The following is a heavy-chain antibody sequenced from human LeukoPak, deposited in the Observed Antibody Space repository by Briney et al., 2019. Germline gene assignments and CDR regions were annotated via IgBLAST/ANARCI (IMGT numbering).Heavy chain of an antibody. Sequence: GGSLRLSCAASGFTFSSYSMNWVRQAPGKGLEWVSSISSSSSYIYYADSVKGRFTISRDNAKNSLYLQMNSLRAEDTAVYYCASGYYYDSSGYPDAFDIWGQGTMVTVSS. D-gene: IGHD3-22*01. CDR3: ASGYYYDSSGYPDAFDI. CDR1: GFTFSSYS. J-gene: IGHJ3*02. CDR2: ISSSSSYI. V-gene: IGHV3-21*01.